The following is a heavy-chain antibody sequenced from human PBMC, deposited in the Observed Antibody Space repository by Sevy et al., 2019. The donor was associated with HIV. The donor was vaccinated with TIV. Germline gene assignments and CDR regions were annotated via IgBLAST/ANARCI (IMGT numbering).Heavy chain of an antibody. CDR2: INTDGKII. CDR3: GRGFRGTFGS. V-gene: IGHV3-74*01. J-gene: IGHJ4*02. CDR1: GFTFTSDY. Sequence: GGSLRLSCAASGFTFTSDYMHWVRQPPGKGLDWVSHINTDGKIIRYADSVKGRFTTSRDNAKNTLYLQMNSLRAEDTAVYCCGRGFRGTFGSWGQGALVTVPS. D-gene: IGHD1-26*01.